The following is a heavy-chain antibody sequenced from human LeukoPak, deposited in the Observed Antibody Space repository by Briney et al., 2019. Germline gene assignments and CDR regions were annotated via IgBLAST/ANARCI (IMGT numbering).Heavy chain of an antibody. Sequence: GGSLRLSCAGSAFSFSSYSMSWVRQGPGKGLEWVATVWPDGGEQRYVDSVRGRFTISRDNAKSLLYLQMHSLSVEDTAVYFCARLFGGVITFDYWGQGALVTVSS. V-gene: IGHV3-7*01. CDR1: AFSFSSYS. J-gene: IGHJ4*02. D-gene: IGHD3-16*01. CDR3: ARLFGGVITFDY. CDR2: VWPDGGEQ.